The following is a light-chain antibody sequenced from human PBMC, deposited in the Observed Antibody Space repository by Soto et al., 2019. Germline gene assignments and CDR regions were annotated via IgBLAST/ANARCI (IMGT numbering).Light chain of an antibody. CDR1: SSDVGGFNY. CDR2: EVS. J-gene: IGLJ1*01. V-gene: IGLV2-14*01. CDR3: QSYDSSLSGSV. Sequence: QSALTQPASVSGSPGQSITISCTGTSSDVGGFNYVSWYQHHPGKAPKLMIYEVSNRPSGVPDRFSGSKSGTSASLAITGLQAEDEADYYCQSYDSSLSGSVFGTGTKLTVL.